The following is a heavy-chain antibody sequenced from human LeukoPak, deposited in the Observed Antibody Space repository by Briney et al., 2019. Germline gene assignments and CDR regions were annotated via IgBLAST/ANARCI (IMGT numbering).Heavy chain of an antibody. CDR2: IRGTGGTT. CDR3: GKDPNGDFVGAFDF. J-gene: IGHJ3*01. D-gene: IGHD4-17*01. V-gene: IGHV3-23*01. CDR1: GFTFSDCA. Sequence: GGSLRLSCAASGFTFSDCALIWVRQAPGKGLEWISAIRGTGGTTYYADSVKGRCTISRDNSRNMVYLQMNSLRAEDTALYFCGKDPNGDFVGAFDFWGSGTMVTVSS.